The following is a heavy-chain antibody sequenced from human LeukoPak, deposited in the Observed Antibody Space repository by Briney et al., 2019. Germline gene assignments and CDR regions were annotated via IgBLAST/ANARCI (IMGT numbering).Heavy chain of an antibody. V-gene: IGHV3-7*01. CDR3: ARQYGSGSYYNKYFDY. CDR1: GFTFSDHF. Sequence: PGGSLRLSCAASGFTFSDHFMDWVRQAPGKGLEWVANIKQDGSEKYYVDSVKGRFTISRDNAKNSLYLQMNSLRAEDTAVHYCARQYGSGSYYNKYFDYWGQGTLVTVSS. J-gene: IGHJ4*02. CDR2: IKQDGSEK. D-gene: IGHD3-10*01.